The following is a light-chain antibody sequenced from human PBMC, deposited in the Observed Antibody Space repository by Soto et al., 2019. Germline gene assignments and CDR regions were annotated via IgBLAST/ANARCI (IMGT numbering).Light chain of an antibody. Sequence: DIQMTQSPSSLSASVGDRVTITCQASQDISNYLNWYQQKPGKAPKLLIYDASNLETGVPCRFSGSGSGTDFTFTISSLQPEDIATYYCQQYDNLPLTFGGGTKVEIK. CDR3: QQYDNLPLT. CDR1: QDISNY. V-gene: IGKV1-33*01. J-gene: IGKJ4*01. CDR2: DAS.